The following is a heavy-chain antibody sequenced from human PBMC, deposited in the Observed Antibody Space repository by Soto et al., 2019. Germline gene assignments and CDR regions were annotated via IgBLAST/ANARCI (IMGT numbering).Heavy chain of an antibody. CDR3: ARSPDSSGYYPRRYYYGMDV. D-gene: IGHD3-22*01. CDR1: GGSISSSNW. Sequence: SETLSLTCAVSGGSISSSNWWRWVRQPPGKGLEWIGEIYHSGSTNYNPSLKSRVTISVDKSKNQFSLKLSSVTAADTAVYYCARSPDSSGYYPRRYYYGMDVWGQGTTVTVSS. CDR2: IYHSGST. J-gene: IGHJ6*02. V-gene: IGHV4-4*02.